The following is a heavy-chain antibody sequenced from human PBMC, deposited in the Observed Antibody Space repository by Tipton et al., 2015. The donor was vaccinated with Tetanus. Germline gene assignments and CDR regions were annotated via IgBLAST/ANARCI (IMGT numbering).Heavy chain of an antibody. D-gene: IGHD4-23*01. J-gene: IGHJ3*02. Sequence: SLRLSCAASGFAFSANAMHWVRQAPGKGLEWGAIISPDGRGTEYADSVKGRFTISRDNSKNTLFLDINGLRTDDTAVYYCARDGLGGEPDALDIWGQGTMVTVSS. CDR1: GFAFSANA. CDR2: ISPDGRGT. V-gene: IGHV3-30*04. CDR3: ARDGLGGEPDALDI.